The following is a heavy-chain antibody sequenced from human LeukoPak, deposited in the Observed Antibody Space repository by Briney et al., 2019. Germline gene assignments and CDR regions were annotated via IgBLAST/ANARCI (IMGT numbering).Heavy chain of an antibody. CDR2: MYNSGST. CDR3: ARGIESYGDYGY. Sequence: SETLSLTCTVSGGSISGSYWSRIRQPPGKGLEWIAYMYNSGSTNYNPSLESRVTISIDTSKNQFSLKLSSLTAADTAIYYCARGIESYGDYGYWGQGILVTVSS. CDR1: GGSISGSY. J-gene: IGHJ4*02. V-gene: IGHV4-59*01. D-gene: IGHD4-17*01.